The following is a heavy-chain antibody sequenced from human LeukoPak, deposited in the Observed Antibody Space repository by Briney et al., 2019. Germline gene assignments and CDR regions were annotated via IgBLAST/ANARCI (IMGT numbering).Heavy chain of an antibody. CDR1: GFTFSSYW. CDR3: ARGRATAGSYSDY. CDR2: INNDGSST. J-gene: IGHJ4*02. V-gene: IGHV3-74*01. Sequence: GGSLRLSCAASGFTFSSYWMHWVRQAPGKGLVWVSRINNDGSSTSYADSVKGRFTISRDNAKNTLYLQMNGLRAEDTAVYYCARGRATAGSYSDYWGQGTLVTVSS. D-gene: IGHD6-13*01.